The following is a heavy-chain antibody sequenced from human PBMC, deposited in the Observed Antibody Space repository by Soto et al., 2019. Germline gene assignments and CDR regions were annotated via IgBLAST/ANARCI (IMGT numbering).Heavy chain of an antibody. CDR3: AKNGHPPYYYYGMDV. CDR1: GDSFTTYG. V-gene: IGHV1-18*01. Sequence: ASVKVSCKASGDSFTTYGISWVRQAPGQGLEWMGWISGYNGDTNNAQKFQDRVTMTIDRSTTTAYLELRSLTSDDTAVYYCAKNGHPPYYYYGMDVWGQGTTVTVSS. J-gene: IGHJ6*02. CDR2: ISGYNGDT. D-gene: IGHD2-8*01.